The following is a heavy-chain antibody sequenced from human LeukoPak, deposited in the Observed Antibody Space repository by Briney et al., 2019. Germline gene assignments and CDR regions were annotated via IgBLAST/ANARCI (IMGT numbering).Heavy chain of an antibody. J-gene: IGHJ4*02. V-gene: IGHV4-59*08. Sequence: PSETLSLTCTVSGGSISSYYWSWIRQPPGKGLEWIGYIYYSGSTNHNPSLKSRVTISVDTSKNQFSLKLSSVTAADTAVYYCARQLGFASNFDYWGQGTLVTVSS. CDR1: GGSISSYY. CDR2: IYYSGST. D-gene: IGHD3-10*01. CDR3: ARQLGFASNFDY.